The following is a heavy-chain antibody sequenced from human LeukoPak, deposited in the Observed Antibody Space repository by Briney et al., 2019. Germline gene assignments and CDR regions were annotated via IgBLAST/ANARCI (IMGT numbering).Heavy chain of an antibody. Sequence: GGSLRLSCAASGFTFSSYAMSWVRQPPGKGLEEVSAISGSGGSTYSADSVKGRFTISRDNSKNTLYMKMTTLKPEATAVYYCAKDPPSVAGTLRRLAPWGKGTLLTVS. CDR3: AKDPPSVAGTLRRLAP. CDR1: GFTFSSYA. CDR2: ISGSGGST. V-gene: IGHV3-23*01. J-gene: IGHJ5*02. D-gene: IGHD6-19*01.